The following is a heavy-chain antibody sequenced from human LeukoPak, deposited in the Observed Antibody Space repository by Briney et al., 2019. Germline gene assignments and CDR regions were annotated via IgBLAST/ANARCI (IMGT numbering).Heavy chain of an antibody. D-gene: IGHD6-13*01. J-gene: IGHJ4*02. CDR3: ARQSDTAAGGTFAFDY. CDR2: TNTSGNT. V-gene: IGHV4-4*07. CDR1: GGSISSYY. Sequence: SETLSLTCTVSGGSISSYYWSWIRQPAGKGLEWIGRTNTSGNTNYNPSLKSRVTMSVDTSKNQFSLKLTSVTAADTAVYYCARQSDTAAGGTFAFDYWGQGALVTVSS.